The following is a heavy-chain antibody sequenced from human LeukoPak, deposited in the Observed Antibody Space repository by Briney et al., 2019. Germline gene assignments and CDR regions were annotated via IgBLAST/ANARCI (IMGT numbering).Heavy chain of an antibody. CDR1: GTILRSSG. Sequence: GGSLRLSCTPSGTILRSSGMSWCRQAPGKGLEWVSGFSGSGVGTYYADSVKGRFTISRDNSKSTLYLQMHSLRAEDTAVFYCAYDTAWELYFDIWGQGTMVTVSS. V-gene: IGHV3-23*01. D-gene: IGHD1-26*01. CDR3: AYDTAWELYFDI. CDR2: FSGSGVGT. J-gene: IGHJ3*02.